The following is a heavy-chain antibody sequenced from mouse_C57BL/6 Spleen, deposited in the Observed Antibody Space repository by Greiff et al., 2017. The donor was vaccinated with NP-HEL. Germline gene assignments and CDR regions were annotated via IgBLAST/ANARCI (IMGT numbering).Heavy chain of an antibody. J-gene: IGHJ2*01. V-gene: IGHV1-64*01. CDR2: IHPNSGST. CDR3: ARGNWDVDY. Sequence: VKVVESGAELVKPGASVKLSCKASGYTFTSYWMHWVKQRPGQGLEWIGMIHPNSGSTNYNEKFKSRATLTVDKSSSTAYMQLSSLTSEDSAVYYCARGNWDVDYWGQGTTLTVSS. D-gene: IGHD4-1*01. CDR1: GYTFTSYW.